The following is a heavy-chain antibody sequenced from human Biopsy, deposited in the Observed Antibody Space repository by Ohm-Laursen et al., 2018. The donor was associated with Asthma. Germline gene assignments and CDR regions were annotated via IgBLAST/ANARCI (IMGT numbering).Heavy chain of an antibody. Sequence: ATVKISCKASGYTVTRYAINWVRQAPGQGLEWMGWINTNTGNPTYTQGFTGRFVFSLDTSVNTAHLQISSLKAEDTAVYYCARMISYYHEMRAPFFDYWGQGTLVTVSS. CDR3: ARMISYYHEMRAPFFDY. CDR2: INTNTGNP. J-gene: IGHJ4*02. V-gene: IGHV7-4-1*02. CDR1: GYTVTRYA. D-gene: IGHD3-22*01.